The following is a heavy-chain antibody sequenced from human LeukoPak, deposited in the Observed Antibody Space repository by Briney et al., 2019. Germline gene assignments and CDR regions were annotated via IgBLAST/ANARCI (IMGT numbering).Heavy chain of an antibody. CDR2: ISAYNGNT. Sequence: ASVTVSCKASGNTFTSYGISWVRQAPGQGLEWMGWISAYNGNTNYAQKLQGRVTMTTDTSTRTAYMELRSLRSADTAVYYCARVLTRGVVVTAIYFDYWGQGTLVTVSS. J-gene: IGHJ4*02. D-gene: IGHD2-21*02. V-gene: IGHV1-18*01. CDR3: ARVLTRGVVVTAIYFDY. CDR1: GNTFTSYG.